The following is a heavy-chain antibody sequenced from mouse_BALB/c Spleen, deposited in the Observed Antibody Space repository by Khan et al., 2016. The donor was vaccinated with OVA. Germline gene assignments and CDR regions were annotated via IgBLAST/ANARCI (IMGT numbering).Heavy chain of an antibody. CDR1: GFSLTNYD. V-gene: IGHV2-9-2*01. D-gene: IGHD1-1*01. J-gene: IGHJ1*01. CDR2: IWTGGGT. CDR3: VIRGNYDSSFYWCFDD. Sequence: QMQLEESGPGLVAPSQSLSITCTVSGFSLTNYDISWMRQTPGKGLEWLGVIWTGGGTNYNSVFMSRLSITKDNSKSQVFLTMNSLQTDDTAIYNCVIRGNYDSSFYWCFDDWGAGTTVTVSS.